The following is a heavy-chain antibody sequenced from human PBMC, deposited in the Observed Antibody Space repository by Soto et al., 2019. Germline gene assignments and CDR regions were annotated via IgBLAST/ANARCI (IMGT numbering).Heavy chain of an antibody. J-gene: IGHJ6*02. V-gene: IGHV3-33*01. CDR1: GFTFSSYG. CDR2: IWYDGSNK. CDR3: ARDGSEGITIFGVVIRGYYYGMDV. Sequence: GGSLRLSCAASGFTFSSYGMHWVRQAPGKGLEWVAVIWYDGSNKYYADSVKGRFTISRDNSKNTLYLQMNSLRAEDTAVYYCARDGSEGITIFGVVIRGYYYGMDVWGQGTTVTV. D-gene: IGHD3-3*01.